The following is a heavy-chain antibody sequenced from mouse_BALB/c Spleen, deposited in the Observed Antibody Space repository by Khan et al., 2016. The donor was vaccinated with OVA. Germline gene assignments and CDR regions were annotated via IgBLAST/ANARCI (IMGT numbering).Heavy chain of an antibody. D-gene: IGHD1-2*01. CDR2: ISYSGST. J-gene: IGHJ2*01. V-gene: IGHV3-2*02. Sequence: EVQLQESGPGLVKPSQSLSLTCTVTGYSITSSSGCNWVRQFPGNKLEWMGYISYSGSTNYNPSLKSRISITRDTSKNQFFLQLNSLTTEDTATYYCARTARLEYWGQGTTLTVSS. CDR3: ARTARLEY. CDR1: GYSITSSSG.